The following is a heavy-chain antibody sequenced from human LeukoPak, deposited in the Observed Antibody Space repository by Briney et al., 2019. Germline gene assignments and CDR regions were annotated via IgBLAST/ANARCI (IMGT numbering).Heavy chain of an antibody. J-gene: IGHJ4*02. CDR3: ARALYDSGTYSYFDY. Sequence: TSSETLSLTCTVSGGSISSYYWSWIRQPPGKGLEWIGYIYYSGSTNYNPFLKSRVTISVDTSKNQFSLKLSSVTAADTAVYYCARALYDSGTYSYFDYWGQGTLVTVSS. CDR2: IYYSGST. CDR1: GGSISSYY. D-gene: IGHD3-10*01. V-gene: IGHV4-59*01.